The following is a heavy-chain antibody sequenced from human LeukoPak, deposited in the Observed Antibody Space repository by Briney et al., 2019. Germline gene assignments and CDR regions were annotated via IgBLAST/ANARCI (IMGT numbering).Heavy chain of an antibody. J-gene: IGHJ4*02. V-gene: IGHV3-30*18. Sequence: GGSLRLSCAASGFTFSSYGMHWVRQAPGKGLEWVAVISYDGSNKYYADSVKGRFTISRDNSKNTLYLQMNSLRAEDTAVYYCANGRDDILTGYYAYWGQGTLVTVSS. CDR1: GFTFSSYG. CDR3: ANGRDDILTGYYAY. CDR2: ISYDGSNK. D-gene: IGHD3-9*01.